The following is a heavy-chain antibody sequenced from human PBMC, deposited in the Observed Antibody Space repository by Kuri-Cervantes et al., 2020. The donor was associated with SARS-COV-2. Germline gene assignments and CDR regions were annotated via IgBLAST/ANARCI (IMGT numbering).Heavy chain of an antibody. V-gene: IGHV3-21*01. CDR1: GFTLSSYS. CDR2: ITSSGSYI. CDR3: ARDQGLAYYDFWSGYSNDAFDI. D-gene: IGHD3-3*01. Sequence: GESLKISCAASGFTLSSYSMNWVRQAPGKGLEWVSLITSSGSYIFYADSVKGRFTISRDNAKNSLYLQMNSLRAEDTAVYYCARDQGLAYYDFWSGYSNDAFDIWGQGTMVTVSS. J-gene: IGHJ3*02.